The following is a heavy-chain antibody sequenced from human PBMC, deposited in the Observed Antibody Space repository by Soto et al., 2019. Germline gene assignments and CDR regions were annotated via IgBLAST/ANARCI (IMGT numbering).Heavy chain of an antibody. D-gene: IGHD6-13*01. Sequence: GASVKVSCKASGYTFTSYGISWVRQAPGQRLEWMGWINAGNGNTKYAQKFQGRVTITRDTSASTAYMELSSLRSEDTAVYYCARPLISSWPSFDYWGQGTLVTVSS. CDR2: INAGNGNT. CDR3: ARPLISSWPSFDY. V-gene: IGHV1-3*01. CDR1: GYTFTSYG. J-gene: IGHJ4*02.